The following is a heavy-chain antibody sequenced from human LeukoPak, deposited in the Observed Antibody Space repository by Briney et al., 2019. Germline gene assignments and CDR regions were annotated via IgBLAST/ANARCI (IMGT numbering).Heavy chain of an antibody. Sequence: GGSLRLSCAASGFPFSSYAMTWVRQAPGKGLEWVSSISGDVATTYHADSVRGRFTISRDNARNTVYLEISILGAEDTAVYYCAKAGAVAGTALGFVCWGQGTVVTVSS. D-gene: IGHD6-19*01. J-gene: IGHJ4*02. CDR2: ISGDVATT. CDR3: AKAGAVAGTALGFVC. CDR1: GFPFSSYA. V-gene: IGHV3-23*01.